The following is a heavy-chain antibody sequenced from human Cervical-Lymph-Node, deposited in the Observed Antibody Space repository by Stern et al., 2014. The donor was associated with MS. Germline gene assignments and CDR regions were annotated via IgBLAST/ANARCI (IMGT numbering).Heavy chain of an antibody. CDR1: GFTFSDYG. CDR2: ISIDGINK. Sequence: QVQLVESGGGVVQPGRSLRLSCVGSGFTFSDYGMHWVRQAPGKGLEWVAVISIDGINKCYSDSVKGRFTVSKDNSKNTLYLQMSRLRVEDTAVYYCARPRLSFYYYYAMDVWGQGTTVTVSS. J-gene: IGHJ6*02. V-gene: IGHV3-30*03. D-gene: IGHD2-21*02. CDR3: ARPRLSFYYYYAMDV.